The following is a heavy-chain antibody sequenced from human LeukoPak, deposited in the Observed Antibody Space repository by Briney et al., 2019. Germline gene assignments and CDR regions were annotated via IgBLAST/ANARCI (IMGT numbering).Heavy chain of an antibody. V-gene: IGHV3-21*01. Sequence: GGSLGLSCAASGFTFSSYSMNWVRQAPGKGLEWVSSISSSSSYIYYADSVKGRFTISRDNAKNSLYLQMNSLRAEDTAVYYCARDSVSGSWYGAFDIWAKGQWSPSLQ. CDR1: GFTFSSYS. CDR3: ARDSVSGSWYGAFDI. J-gene: IGHJ3*02. D-gene: IGHD6-13*01. CDR2: ISSSSSYI.